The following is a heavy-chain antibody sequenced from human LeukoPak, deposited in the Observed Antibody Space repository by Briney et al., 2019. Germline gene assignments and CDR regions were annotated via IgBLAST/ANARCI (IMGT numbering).Heavy chain of an antibody. CDR1: GFTFGNYW. J-gene: IGHJ6*03. CDR2: IEQDENEK. V-gene: IGHV3-7*01. Sequence: GGSLRLSCTASGFTFGNYWMSWVRQAPGKGLEWVANIEQDENEKYYLDSVRGRFTISRDNAKNSLYLKMNSLRVEDTAVYYCARKYALGGMDVWGKGTTVTVSS. D-gene: IGHD2-2*01. CDR3: ARKYALGGMDV.